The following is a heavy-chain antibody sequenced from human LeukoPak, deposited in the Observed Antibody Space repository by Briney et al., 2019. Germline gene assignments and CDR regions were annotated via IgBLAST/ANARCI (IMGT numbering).Heavy chain of an antibody. Sequence: PSETLSLTCTVSGYSISSGYYWGWIRQPPGKGLEWIGSIYHSGSTYYNPSLKSRVTISVDTSKNQFSLKLSSVTAADTAVYYCAREMNRAAQKETYYFDYWGQGTLVTVSS. CDR3: AREMNRAAQKETYYFDY. V-gene: IGHV4-38-2*02. J-gene: IGHJ4*02. CDR1: GYSISSGYY. D-gene: IGHD3-10*01. CDR2: IYHSGST.